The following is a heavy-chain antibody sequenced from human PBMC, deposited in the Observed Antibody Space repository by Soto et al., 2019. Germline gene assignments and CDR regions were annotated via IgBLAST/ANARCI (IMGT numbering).Heavy chain of an antibody. Sequence: PGGSLRLSCAASGFSFSSYSMNWVRQAPGKGLEWVSSISSSSTYIFYADSVKGRFTISRDNAKNSLYLQMNSLRAEDTALYYCARWDSSGYPPCWGQGTLVTVSS. CDR1: GFSFSSYS. V-gene: IGHV3-21*01. CDR3: ARWDSSGYPPC. CDR2: ISSSSTYI. J-gene: IGHJ4*02. D-gene: IGHD3-22*01.